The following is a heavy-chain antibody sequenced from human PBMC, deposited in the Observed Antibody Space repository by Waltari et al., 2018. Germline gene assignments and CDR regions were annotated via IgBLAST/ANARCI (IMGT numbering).Heavy chain of an antibody. CDR1: GFTFSTSW. V-gene: IGHV3-7*01. Sequence: QLVESGGGSVQPGGSLRLSCAASGFTFSTSWMSWIRQAPEKGREWVAIINLDGSETYYVDSVKGRFTISRDNARNSLYLQMNSLRVEDTAMYYCTRDVWKSCDVWGQGTTVTVPS. CDR3: TRDVWKSCDV. D-gene: IGHD3-16*01. J-gene: IGHJ6*02. CDR2: INLDGSET.